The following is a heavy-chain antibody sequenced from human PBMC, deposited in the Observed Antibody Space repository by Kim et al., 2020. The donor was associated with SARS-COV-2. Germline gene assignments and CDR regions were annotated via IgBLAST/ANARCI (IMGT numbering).Heavy chain of an antibody. CDR1: GFTFSNAW. V-gene: IGHV3-15*01. J-gene: IGHJ4*02. CDR3: TTGVWFGGFDY. CDR2: IKSKTDGGTT. D-gene: IGHD3-10*01. Sequence: GGSLRLSCAASGFTFSNAWMSWVRQAPGKGLEWVGRIKSKTDGGTTDYAAPVKGRFTISRDDSKNTLHLQMNSLKTEDTAVYYCTTGVWFGGFDYWGQGTLVTVSS.